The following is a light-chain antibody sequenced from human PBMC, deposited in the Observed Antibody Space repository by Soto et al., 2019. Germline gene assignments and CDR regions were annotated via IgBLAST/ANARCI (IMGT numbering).Light chain of an antibody. J-gene: IGLJ2*01. CDR3: XSYTGSSTYVV. V-gene: IGLV2-14*01. CDR2: DVS. Sequence: QSVLTQPASVSGSPGQSITISCTGTSSDVGGYNYVSWYQQHPGKAPKLMIYDVSNRPSGVSNRFSGAKSANTASLTISGXXXXXXXXXXXXSYTGSSTYVVFGGGTKLXVL. CDR1: SSDVGGYNY.